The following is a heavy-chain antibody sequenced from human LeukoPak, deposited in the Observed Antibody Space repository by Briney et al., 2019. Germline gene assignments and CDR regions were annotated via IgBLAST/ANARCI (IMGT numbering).Heavy chain of an antibody. CDR1: GFNVSSNY. V-gene: IGHV3-53*01. CDR3: AKSYGSGNYYYYFDY. J-gene: IGHJ4*02. D-gene: IGHD3-10*01. CDR2: IYSGGRT. Sequence: PGGSLRLSCAASGFNVSSNYMSWVRQAPGKGLEWVSVIYSGGRTNYADSVKGRFTISRDNSKNTLYLQMNSLRAEDTAVYYCAKSYGSGNYYYYFDYWGQGTLVTVSS.